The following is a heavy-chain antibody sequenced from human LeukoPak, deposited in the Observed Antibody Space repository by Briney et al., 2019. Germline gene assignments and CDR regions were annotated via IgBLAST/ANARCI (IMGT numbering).Heavy chain of an antibody. D-gene: IGHD3-22*01. V-gene: IGHV3-7*01. J-gene: IGHJ4*02. CDR3: ARDRYDSSGYYEVFDY. Sequence: GGSLRLSYAASGFIFSNYAMHWVRQPPGKGLEWVANIKQDGSEKYYVDSVKGRFTISRDNAKNSLYLQMNSLRAEDTAVYYCARDRYDSSGYYEVFDYWGQGTLVSVSS. CDR1: GFIFSNYA. CDR2: IKQDGSEK.